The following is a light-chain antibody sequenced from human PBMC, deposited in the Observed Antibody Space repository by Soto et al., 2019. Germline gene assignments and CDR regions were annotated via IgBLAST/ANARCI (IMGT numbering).Light chain of an antibody. Sequence: DIQMTQSPSTLSASVGDRVIITCRASQTINNLLAWYQQKPGKAPKVLIYKASTLESGVPSRFSGSGSGTEFTLTISGLQPDDFATYYCQQYNGFWTFGQGTKVEAK. CDR1: QTINNL. V-gene: IGKV1-5*03. CDR3: QQYNGFWT. J-gene: IGKJ1*01. CDR2: KAS.